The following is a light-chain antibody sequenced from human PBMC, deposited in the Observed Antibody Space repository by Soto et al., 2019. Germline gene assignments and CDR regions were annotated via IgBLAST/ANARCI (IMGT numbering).Light chain of an antibody. CDR3: QQYNSYAYT. CDR2: DAS. Sequence: DIQMTQSHATLSASVGDRVSITCRANQSISSWLAWYQQKPGKAPKLLIYDASSLESGVPSRFSGSGSGTEITLTISSLQPDDFATYYCQQYNSYAYTFGQGTKLEIK. V-gene: IGKV1-5*01. J-gene: IGKJ2*01. CDR1: QSISSW.